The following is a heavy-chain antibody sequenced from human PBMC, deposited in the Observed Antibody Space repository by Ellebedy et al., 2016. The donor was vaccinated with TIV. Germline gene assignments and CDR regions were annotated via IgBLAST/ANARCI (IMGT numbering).Heavy chain of an antibody. V-gene: IGHV3-7*01. CDR1: GFTFSNYW. J-gene: IGHJ4*02. CDR2: IKQDGSEQ. CDR3: ATTLNYGGNCFFDN. Sequence: PGGSLRLSCGASGFTFSNYWMNWVRQAPGKGLEWVANIKQDGSEQYYVDSVKGRFTISRDNAKNSVDLQMNTLRAEDTAVYYCATTLNYGGNCFFDNWGQGTLVTVSS. D-gene: IGHD4-23*01.